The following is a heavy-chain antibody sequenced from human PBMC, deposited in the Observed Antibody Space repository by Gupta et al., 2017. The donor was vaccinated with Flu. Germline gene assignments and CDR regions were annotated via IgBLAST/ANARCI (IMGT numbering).Heavy chain of an antibody. V-gene: IGHV3-30*03. Sequence: WVRQTPGTGLEWVAFESHNGENKVYADSVRGRFYISRDNNKNTVYLEMNSLQTEATATSYCARRSIFYDFYYGRALHDADVWGRGTLVTVSS. CDR2: ESHNGENK. CDR3: ARRSIFYDFYYGRALHDADV. D-gene: IGHD3-3*01. J-gene: IGHJ4*02.